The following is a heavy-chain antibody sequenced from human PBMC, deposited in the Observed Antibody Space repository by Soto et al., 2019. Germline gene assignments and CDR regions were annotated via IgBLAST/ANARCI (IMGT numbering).Heavy chain of an antibody. Sequence: ASVKVSCKASGYIFLTYGHSWVRQAPGQGLEWMGWISPYTGKTNYAQKFQGRLTMTTDTSTSTVYMELRSLRSDDTAVYYCVRDLDGSGSYFTDYWGRGTLVTVSS. J-gene: IGHJ4*02. CDR1: GYIFLTYG. CDR2: ISPYTGKT. CDR3: VRDLDGSGSYFTDY. V-gene: IGHV1-18*04. D-gene: IGHD3-10*01.